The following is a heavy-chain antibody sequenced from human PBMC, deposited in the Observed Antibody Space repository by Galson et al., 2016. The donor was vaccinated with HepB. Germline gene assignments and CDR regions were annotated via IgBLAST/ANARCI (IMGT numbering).Heavy chain of an antibody. Sequence: SVKVSCKASGYTFTSYSVHWVRQAPGQGLEWMGIINPSGGSTSYAQKFQGRVTFTRDTSASTAYMELSSLRSEDTAVYYCARDGGSGWSRLWWGQGTLVAVSS. CDR2: INPSGGST. V-gene: IGHV1-46*01. J-gene: IGHJ4*02. D-gene: IGHD6-19*01. CDR1: GYTFTSYS. CDR3: ARDGGSGWSRLW.